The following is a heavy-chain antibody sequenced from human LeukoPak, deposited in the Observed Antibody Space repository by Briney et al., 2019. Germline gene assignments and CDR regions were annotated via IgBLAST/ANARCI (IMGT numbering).Heavy chain of an antibody. CDR1: GASISSHY. V-gene: IGHV4-59*11. CDR3: ARDARDGSGYPYYSDY. CDR2: IYYSGIT. Sequence: PSETLSLTCTVSGASISSHYWSWIRQPPGKGLEWIGYIYYSGITNYNPSLKSRVTISEDTSKNQFSLKLSSVTAADTAVYYCARDARDGSGYPYYSDYWGQGTLVTVSS. D-gene: IGHD3-22*01. J-gene: IGHJ4*02.